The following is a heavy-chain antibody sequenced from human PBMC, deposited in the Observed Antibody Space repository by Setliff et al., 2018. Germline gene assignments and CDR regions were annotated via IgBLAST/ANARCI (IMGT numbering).Heavy chain of an antibody. Sequence: SETLSLTCTVSGGSISTYYWSWIRQPPGKGLEWIGYVYYSGIANYSPSLKSRLTIPVDTSKNQFSLKLRSVTAADTAVYYCARGGTFRCFDYWGQGTPVTVSS. CDR1: GGSISTYY. CDR2: VYYSGIA. D-gene: IGHD5-12*01. J-gene: IGHJ4*02. V-gene: IGHV4-59*01. CDR3: ARGGTFRCFDY.